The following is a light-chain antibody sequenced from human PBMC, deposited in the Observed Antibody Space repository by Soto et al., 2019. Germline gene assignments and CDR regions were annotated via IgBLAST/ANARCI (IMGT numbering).Light chain of an antibody. CDR1: QSVSSS. CDR2: GAS. CDR3: QQYNNWPRT. V-gene: IGKV3-15*01. J-gene: IGKJ1*01. Sequence: EIVMTQSPATLSVSPGERATLSCRASQSVSSSLAWYQQKPGQAPRLLIFGASTRATGIPVRFSGSGSGTEFTLTINSLQSEDFAIYYCQQYNNWPRTFGQGTKVDI.